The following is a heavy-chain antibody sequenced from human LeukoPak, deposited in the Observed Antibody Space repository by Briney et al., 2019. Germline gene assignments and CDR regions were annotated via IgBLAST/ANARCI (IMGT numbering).Heavy chain of an antibody. CDR1: GFTFSSYW. D-gene: IGHD1-26*01. Sequence: PGGSLRLSCAASGFTFSSYWMSWVRQAPGKGLEWVANIKQDGSEKYYVDSVKGRFTISRDNAKNSLYLQMNSLRAEDTAVYYCARYRGSYRWGGTTFDYWGQGTLVTVSS. V-gene: IGHV3-7*01. J-gene: IGHJ4*02. CDR3: ARYRGSYRWGGTTFDY. CDR2: IKQDGSEK.